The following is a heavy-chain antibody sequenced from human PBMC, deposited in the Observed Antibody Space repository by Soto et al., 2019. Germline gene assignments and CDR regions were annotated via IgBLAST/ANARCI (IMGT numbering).Heavy chain of an antibody. V-gene: IGHV4-39*01. CDR3: PRHSYHFCSGHYGMDV. D-gene: IGHD3-3*01. Sequence: PSETLSLTCTVSGGSISSSSYYWGWIRQPPGKGLEWIGSIYYSGSTYYNPSLKSRVTISVDTSKNQFSLKLSSVTAADTAVYYCPRHSYHFCSGHYGMDVWGQGTTATVSS. CDR1: GGSISSSSYY. CDR2: IYYSGST. J-gene: IGHJ6*02.